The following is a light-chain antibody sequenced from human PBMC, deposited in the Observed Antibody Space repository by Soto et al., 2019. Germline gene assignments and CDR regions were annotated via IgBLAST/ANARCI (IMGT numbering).Light chain of an antibody. CDR2: DVS. J-gene: IGLJ1*01. CDR1: TSDVGRYNS. CDR3: RSYTSRNTYV. V-gene: IGLV2-14*03. Sequence: QSALTQPASVSGSPGQSITISCTGTTSDVGRYNSVSWYQQHPGKAPKLIIYDVSNRPSGVSNRFSGSKSGNTASLTISGLQAGDEADYYCRSYTSRNTYVFGTGTKVTVL.